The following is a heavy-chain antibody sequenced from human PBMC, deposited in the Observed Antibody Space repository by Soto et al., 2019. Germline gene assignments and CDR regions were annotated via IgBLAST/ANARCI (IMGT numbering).Heavy chain of an antibody. Sequence: QVQLVQSGAEVKKPGSSVKVSCKASGGTFSSDAIGWVRQAPGQGLEWMGGIMGILGTTNYAQKLQGRVTISAGEMGTTAYMELRKLRPEDTAVYYCARADGYNYQRGGFHLWGQGTMVTVSS. V-gene: IGHV1-69*01. CDR2: IMGILGTT. CDR3: ARADGYNYQRGGFHL. CDR1: GGTFSSDA. J-gene: IGHJ3*01. D-gene: IGHD5-18*01.